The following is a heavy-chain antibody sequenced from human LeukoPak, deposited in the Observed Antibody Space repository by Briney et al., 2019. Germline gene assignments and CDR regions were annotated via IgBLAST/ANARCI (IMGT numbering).Heavy chain of an antibody. J-gene: IGHJ6*02. CDR2: IYHSGST. D-gene: IGHD3-10*01. CDR3: ARAVRENYYYYGMDV. Sequence: SETLSLTCTVSGGSISSGGYYWSWIRQPPGKGLEWIGYIYHSGSTYYNPSLKSRVTISVDTSKNQFSLKLSSVTAADTAVYYCARAVRENYYYYGMDVWGQGTTVTVSS. CDR1: GGSISSGGYY. V-gene: IGHV4-30-2*01.